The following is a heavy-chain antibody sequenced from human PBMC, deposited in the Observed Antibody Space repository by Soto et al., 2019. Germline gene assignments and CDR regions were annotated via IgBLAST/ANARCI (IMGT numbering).Heavy chain of an antibody. CDR1: GGSVSSVRYY. D-gene: IGHD2-8*02. CDR3: AREKGDISGPKNFDY. CDR2: IYDSGST. Sequence: KPSETLSRTCTLSGGSVSSVRYYWSWIRQPPGKGLEWIGYIYDSGSTNYNPSLKSRVPMSVDTSKHQFYLKLRSVTAADTAVYDCAREKGDISGPKNFDYWGQGTLVTV. J-gene: IGHJ4*02. V-gene: IGHV4-61*01.